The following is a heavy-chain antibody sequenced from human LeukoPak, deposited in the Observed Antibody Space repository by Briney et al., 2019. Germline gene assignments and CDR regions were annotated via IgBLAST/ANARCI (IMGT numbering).Heavy chain of an antibody. CDR2: IYYSGCT. J-gene: IGHJ4*02. CDR1: GGSISSGGYY. Sequence: SQTLSLTCTVSGGSISSGGYYWSWIRQHPGKGLEWIGYIYYSGCTYYNPSLKSRVTISVDTSKNQFSLKLSSVTAADTAVYYCARASANPLWYLQRYYYDSSGYYYFDYWGQGTLVTVSS. D-gene: IGHD3-22*01. CDR3: ARASANPLWYLQRYYYDSSGYYYFDY. V-gene: IGHV4-31*03.